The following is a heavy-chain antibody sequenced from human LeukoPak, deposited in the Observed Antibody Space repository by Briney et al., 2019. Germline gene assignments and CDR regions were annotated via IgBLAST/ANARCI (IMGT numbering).Heavy chain of an antibody. J-gene: IGHJ4*02. V-gene: IGHV4-61*01. CDR1: GGSVSSGSYY. CDR3: ARGGYSGDWQLTHFDY. CDR2: IYYSGST. D-gene: IGHD6-19*01. Sequence: SETLSLTCTVSGGSVSSGSYYWSWIRQPPGKGLEWIGYIYYSGSTNFNPSLKSRVTISVDTSKNQFSLKLSSVTAADTAVYYCARGGYSGDWQLTHFDYWGQGTLVTVSS.